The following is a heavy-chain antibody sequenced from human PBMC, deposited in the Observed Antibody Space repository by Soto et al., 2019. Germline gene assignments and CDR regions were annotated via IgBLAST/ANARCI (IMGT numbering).Heavy chain of an antibody. V-gene: IGHV3-73*01. CDR1: GFTLSGSA. D-gene: IGHD3-3*01. CDR2: IRSKANSYAT. J-gene: IGHJ4*02. CDR3: TINGYTNYDPDY. Sequence: PGGSLRLSCAASGFTLSGSAMHWVRQASGKGLEWVGRIRSKANSYATAYAASVKGRFTTSRDDSKNTAYLQMNSLKTEDTAVYYCTINGYTNYDPDYWGQGALVTVSS.